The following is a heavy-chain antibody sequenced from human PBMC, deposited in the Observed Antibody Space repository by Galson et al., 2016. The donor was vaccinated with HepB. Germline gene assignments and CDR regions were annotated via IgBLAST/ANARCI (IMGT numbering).Heavy chain of an antibody. V-gene: IGHV1-18*01. Sequence: SVKVSCKASGNTFTTNGITWLRQAPGQGLEWMGWISVYNGNTNYAQKVQGRVTMTADTSTSTVYMELKSLTSDDTAVYYCVKDGGVVVAARFDPWGQGTLVTVSS. CDR3: VKDGGVVVAARFDP. J-gene: IGHJ5*02. D-gene: IGHD2-15*01. CDR2: ISVYNGNT. CDR1: GNTFTTNG.